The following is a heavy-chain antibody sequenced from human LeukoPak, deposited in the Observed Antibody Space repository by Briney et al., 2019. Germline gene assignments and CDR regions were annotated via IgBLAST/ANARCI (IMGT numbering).Heavy chain of an antibody. D-gene: IGHD6-19*01. J-gene: IGHJ4*02. CDR1: GITFSGYD. CDR3: AKGGGWFYYFDY. CDR2: IGPAGDT. Sequence: PGGSLRLSCAASGITFSGYDMHWVRQGTGKNLEWVSAIGPAGDTYYSDSVKGRFTISRDNAKNSLYLQMNNLRAEDTAFYYCAKGGGWFYYFDYWGQGTLVTVSS. V-gene: IGHV3-13*01.